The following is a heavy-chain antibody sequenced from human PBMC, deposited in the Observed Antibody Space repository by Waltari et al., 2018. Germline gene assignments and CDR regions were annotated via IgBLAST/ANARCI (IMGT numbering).Heavy chain of an antibody. D-gene: IGHD1-26*01. CDR1: GGSFSGYY. CDR3: ARAWISLILGATSAFDI. Sequence: QVQLQQWGAGLLKPSATLSLTCAVYGGSFSGYYWNWIRQPPGKGLEWIGEINHSGSTNYNPSLKSRVTISVDTSKNQFSLKLSSVTAADTAVYYCARAWISLILGATSAFDIWGQGTMVTVS. J-gene: IGHJ3*02. CDR2: INHSGST. V-gene: IGHV4-34*01.